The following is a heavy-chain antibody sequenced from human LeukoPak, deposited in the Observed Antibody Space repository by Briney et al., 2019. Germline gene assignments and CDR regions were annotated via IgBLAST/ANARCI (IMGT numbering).Heavy chain of an antibody. CDR2: ISAYNGNT. Sequence: ASVTVSCKASGYTFTSYGISWVRQAPGQGLEWMGWISAYNGNTNYAQKLQGRVTMTTDTSTSTAYMGLRSLGSDDTAVYYCARDHPLWFGELSKTTPLDYWGQGTLVTVSS. V-gene: IGHV1-18*01. CDR3: ARDHPLWFGELSKTTPLDY. J-gene: IGHJ4*02. CDR1: GYTFTSYG. D-gene: IGHD3-10*01.